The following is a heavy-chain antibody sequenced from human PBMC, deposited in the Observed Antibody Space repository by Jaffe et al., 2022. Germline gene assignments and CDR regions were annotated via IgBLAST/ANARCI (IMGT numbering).Heavy chain of an antibody. D-gene: IGHD5-12*01. V-gene: IGHV4-59*01. CDR1: GGSISSYY. J-gene: IGHJ4*02. CDR3: ARVVDIVATIGYYFDY. CDR2: IYYSGST. Sequence: QVQLQESGPGLVKPSETLSLTCTVSGGSISSYYWSWIRQPPGKGLEWIGYIYYSGSTNYNPSLKSRVTISVDTSKNQFSLKLSSVTAADTAVYYCARVVDIVATIGYYFDYWGQGTLVTVSS.